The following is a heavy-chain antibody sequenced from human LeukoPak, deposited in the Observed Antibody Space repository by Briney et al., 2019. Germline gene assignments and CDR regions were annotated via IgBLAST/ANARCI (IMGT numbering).Heavy chain of an antibody. CDR1: GFTFSSYG. CDR3: VKGDYYGSGSYYSSYWYFDL. J-gene: IGHJ2*01. CDR2: ISYDGSNK. Sequence: GGSLRLSCAASGFTFSSYGMHWVRQAPGKGLEWVAVISYDGSNKYYADSVKGRFTISRDNSKNTLYLQMNSLRAEDTAVYYCVKGDYYGSGSYYSSYWYFDLWGRGTLVTVSS. V-gene: IGHV3-30*18. D-gene: IGHD3-10*01.